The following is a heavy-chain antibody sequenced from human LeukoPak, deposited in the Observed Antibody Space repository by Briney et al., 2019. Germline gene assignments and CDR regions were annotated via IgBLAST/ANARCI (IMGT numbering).Heavy chain of an antibody. CDR2: IYYSGST. J-gene: IGHJ3*02. Sequence: PSQTLSLTCTVSGGSISSGDYYWSWIRQPPGKGLEWIGYIYYSGSTYYNPSLKSRVTISVDTSKNQSSLNLSSVTAADTAIYCCARDSEFGCTNGVCYYDAFHIWGQGTMVTVSS. CDR3: ARDSEFGCTNGVCYYDAFHI. D-gene: IGHD2-8*01. CDR1: GGSISSGDYY. V-gene: IGHV4-30-4*08.